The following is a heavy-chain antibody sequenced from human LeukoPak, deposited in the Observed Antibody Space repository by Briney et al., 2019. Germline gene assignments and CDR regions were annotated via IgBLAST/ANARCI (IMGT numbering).Heavy chain of an antibody. Sequence: GESLKITCQGSGYNFPIYWIGWVRQMPGQGLEWMGIIYPDDSNTIYGPSFQGQVTISADKSINTAYLEWSSLKASDTAIYYCARQGAAGKYYYYYMDVWGKGTTVTVSS. CDR2: IYPDDSNT. J-gene: IGHJ6*03. CDR1: GYNFPIYW. D-gene: IGHD6-13*01. V-gene: IGHV5-51*01. CDR3: ARQGAAGKYYYYYMDV.